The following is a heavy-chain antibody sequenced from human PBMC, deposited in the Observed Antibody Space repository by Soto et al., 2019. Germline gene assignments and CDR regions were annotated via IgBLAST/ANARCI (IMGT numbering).Heavy chain of an antibody. CDR1: GFTFSTHS. CDR2: ITSSSGT. D-gene: IGHD2-2*01. V-gene: IGHV3-48*01. Sequence: EVHLVESGGGLVQPGGSLRLSCAASGFTFSTHSMNWVRQDPGKGLEWISYITSSSGTMYADSVKGRFTISRDNAKNSLYLQMNSLRAEDRAVYFCVGEVGFQLIYWGQGTLVTVSS. J-gene: IGHJ4*02. CDR3: VGEVGFQLIY.